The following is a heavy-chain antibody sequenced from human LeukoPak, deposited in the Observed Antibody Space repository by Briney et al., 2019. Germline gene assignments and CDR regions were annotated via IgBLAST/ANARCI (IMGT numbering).Heavy chain of an antibody. CDR3: ARKGTSVNGAFDI. V-gene: IGHV3-13*01. CDR2: IGTVGKT. CDR1: GFSLSNYD. J-gene: IGHJ3*02. D-gene: IGHD5/OR15-5a*01. Sequence: GGSLRLSCVAFGFSLSNYDIHWVRHATGEGLEWVSAIGTVGKTYYAGSVKGRFSISRESAEESVYLQMNSLTAGDTAVYYCARKGTSVNGAFDIWGQGTMVTVSS.